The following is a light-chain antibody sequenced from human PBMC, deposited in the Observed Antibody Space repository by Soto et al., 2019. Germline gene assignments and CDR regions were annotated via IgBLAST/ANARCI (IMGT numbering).Light chain of an antibody. CDR2: DAS. V-gene: IGKV3-11*01. J-gene: IGKJ1*01. CDR3: QQRSNRPLT. Sequence: EIVLTQSPATLSLSPGERVTLSCRASQSVSSYLAWYQQKLGQAPRLLIYDASNRATGIPARFSGSGSGTDFTLTISSLEPEDFAVYYCQQRSNRPLTFGQGTKVYIK. CDR1: QSVSSY.